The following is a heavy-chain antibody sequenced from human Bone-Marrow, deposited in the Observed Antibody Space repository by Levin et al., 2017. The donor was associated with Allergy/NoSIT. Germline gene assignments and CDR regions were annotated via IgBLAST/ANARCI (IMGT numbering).Heavy chain of an antibody. D-gene: IGHD3-16*01. V-gene: IGHV3-23*01. J-gene: IGHJ4*02. CDR1: GFTFSSYA. CDR3: AKGCCVGGVY. Sequence: GESLKISCAASGFTFSSYAISWVRQAPGKGLEWVSAISDSGSKTYYADSVKGRFTISRDNSKNTLYLQMNSLRAEDTAVYYCAKGCCVGGVYWGQGTLVTVSS. CDR2: ISDSGSKT.